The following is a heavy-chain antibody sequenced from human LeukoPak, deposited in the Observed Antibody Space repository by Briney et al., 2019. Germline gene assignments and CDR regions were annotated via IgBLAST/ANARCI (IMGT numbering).Heavy chain of an antibody. CDR3: ARALAHYYDSSGYYPLFHFDY. J-gene: IGHJ4*02. CDR2: IYSGGST. CDR1: GFTFDGYG. Sequence: PGGSLRLSCVASGFTFDGYGMSWVRQAPGKVLEWVSVIYSGGSTYYADSVKGRFTISRDNSKNTLYLQMNSLRAEDTAVYYCARALAHYYDSSGYYPLFHFDYWGQGTLVTVSS. D-gene: IGHD3-22*01. V-gene: IGHV3-66*01.